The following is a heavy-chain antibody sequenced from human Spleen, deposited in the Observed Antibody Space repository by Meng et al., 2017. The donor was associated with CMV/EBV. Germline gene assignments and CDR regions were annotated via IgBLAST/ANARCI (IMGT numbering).Heavy chain of an antibody. D-gene: IGHD3-3*01. Sequence: GYPWRWTRQPPGKGLEWLAGIAPSGGPRYSPSLGSRVTLSVGPSEPQFSLRLTSVTAAAAAVYYCARLGTRITIFGVVITEGFFEPWGQGTLVTVSS. CDR3: ARLGTRITIFGVVITEGFFEP. J-gene: IGHJ5*02. CDR2: IAPSGGP. V-gene: IGHV4-34*01. CDR1: GYP.